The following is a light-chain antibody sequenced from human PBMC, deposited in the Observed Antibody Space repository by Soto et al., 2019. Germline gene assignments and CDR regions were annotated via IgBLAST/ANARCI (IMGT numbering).Light chain of an antibody. J-gene: IGKJ1*01. V-gene: IGKV1-5*01. CDR1: QSVSSG. Sequence: DVQLTQSPSTLSASVGDRVTITCRASQSVSSGLAWYQQKPGKAPNLLIYDASHLESGVPSRFSGSGSGTEFTLTISSLQPDDFATYYCQQYNYFWAFGQGTKVEV. CDR2: DAS. CDR3: QQYNYFWA.